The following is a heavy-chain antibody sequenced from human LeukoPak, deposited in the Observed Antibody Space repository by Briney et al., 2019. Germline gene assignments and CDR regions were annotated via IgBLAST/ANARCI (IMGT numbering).Heavy chain of an antibody. CDR2: IYSGGST. D-gene: IGHD1-26*01. J-gene: IGHJ4*02. CDR3: AREEVGGATYYGRGIDY. Sequence: GGSLRLSCAASGFTVSSNYMSWVRQAPGKGLEWVSVIYSGGSTYYADSVKGRFTISRDNSKNTLYLQMNSLRAEDTAVYYCAREEVGGATYYGRGIDYWGQGTLVTVSS. V-gene: IGHV3-53*01. CDR1: GFTVSSNY.